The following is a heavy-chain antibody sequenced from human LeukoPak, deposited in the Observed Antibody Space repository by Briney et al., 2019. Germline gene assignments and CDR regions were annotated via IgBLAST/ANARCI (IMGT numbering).Heavy chain of an antibody. CDR2: IIPILGIA. J-gene: IGHJ4*02. Sequence: SVKDSCKASGGTFSSYAISWVRQAPGQGLEWMGRIIPILGIANYAQKFQGRVTITADKSTSTAYMELSSLRSEDTAVYYCARVRVGATVRGYWGQGTLVTVSS. CDR3: ARVRVGATVRGY. V-gene: IGHV1-69*04. D-gene: IGHD1-26*01. CDR1: GGTFSSYA.